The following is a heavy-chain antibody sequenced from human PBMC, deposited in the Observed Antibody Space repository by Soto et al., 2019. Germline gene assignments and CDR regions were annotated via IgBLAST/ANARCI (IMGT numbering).Heavy chain of an antibody. CDR1: GGSISHGGYY. CDR3: ARDVTDFWSGHEGMDV. J-gene: IGHJ6*02. Sequence: SDTLSLTCTVSGGSISHGGYYWTWIRQHPGKGLEWIGYIYYSGSTYYNPSLKSRVTISVDTSKNQFSLKLTSVTAADTAVYYCARDVTDFWSGHEGMDVWGQGTTVT. CDR2: IYYSGST. D-gene: IGHD3-3*01. V-gene: IGHV4-31*03.